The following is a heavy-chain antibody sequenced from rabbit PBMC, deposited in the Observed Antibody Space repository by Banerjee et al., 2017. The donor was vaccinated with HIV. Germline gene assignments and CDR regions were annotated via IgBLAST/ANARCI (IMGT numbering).Heavy chain of an antibody. Sequence: QSLEESGGDLVKPGASLTLTCTASGFTISSNYYMSWVRQAPGKGLEWIAYINVGSGITDYASWAKGRFTISKTSSTTVTLQMTSLTAADTATYFCARGNDFIYSGVGYPYFLWGQGTLVTVS. CDR3: ARGNDFIYSGVGYPYFL. CDR1: GFTISSNYY. CDR2: INVGSGIT. D-gene: IGHD6-1*01. V-gene: IGHV1S40*01. J-gene: IGHJ3*01.